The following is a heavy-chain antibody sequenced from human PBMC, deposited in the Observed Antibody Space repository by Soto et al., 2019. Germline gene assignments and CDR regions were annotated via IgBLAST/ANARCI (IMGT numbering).Heavy chain of an antibody. J-gene: IGHJ6*02. CDR1: GFTFSSYA. CDR3: AKVNFWSGYYTGHYGMDV. Sequence: EVQLLESGGGLVQPGGSLRLSCAASGFTFSSYAMSWVRQAPGKGLEWVSAISGSGGSTYYADSVKGRFTISRDNSKNTLYLQMNSLRAEDTAVYYCAKVNFWSGYYTGHYGMDVWGQGTTVTVSS. D-gene: IGHD3-3*01. V-gene: IGHV3-23*01. CDR2: ISGSGGST.